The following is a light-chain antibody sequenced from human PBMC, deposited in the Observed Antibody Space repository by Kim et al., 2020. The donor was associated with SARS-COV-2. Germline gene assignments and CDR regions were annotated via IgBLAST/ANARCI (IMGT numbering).Light chain of an antibody. Sequence: GKTITISCTGSSGIIARNDVQWYQQRPGSAPNTVIYEDSKRPSGVPDRFSGSSDTASNSAALTISELKTEDEADYYCQAYDNGNQVFGGGTQLTVL. J-gene: IGLJ3*02. V-gene: IGLV6-57*02. CDR3: QAYDNGNQV. CDR2: EDS. CDR1: SGIIARND.